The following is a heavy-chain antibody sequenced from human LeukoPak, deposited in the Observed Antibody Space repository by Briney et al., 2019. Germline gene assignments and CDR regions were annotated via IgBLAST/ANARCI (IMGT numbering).Heavy chain of an antibody. CDR1: GGSVSSGSYS. Sequence: SETLSLTCTVSGGSVSSGSYSWSWIRPPPGQGLEWIGYVYYSGSTDYNPSLKSRVTISVDTSKNQFSLKLSSVTAADTAVYYCATSTRIRLATPFDYWGQGTLVTVSS. V-gene: IGHV4-61*01. D-gene: IGHD5-24*01. CDR2: VYYSGST. CDR3: ATSTRIRLATPFDY. J-gene: IGHJ4*02.